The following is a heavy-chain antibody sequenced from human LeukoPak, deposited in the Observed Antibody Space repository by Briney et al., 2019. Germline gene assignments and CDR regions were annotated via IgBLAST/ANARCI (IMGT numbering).Heavy chain of an antibody. V-gene: IGHV3-48*04. CDR2: ISSSSTI. D-gene: IGHD3-22*01. Sequence: GGSLRLSCAASGFTFSSYSIDWVRQAPGKGLEWLSYISSSSTIYYSDCVKGRCTISRDNAKNSVYLQMNSLRAEDTAVYYCARVWSSGYTKDYWGQGTLVTVSS. CDR3: ARVWSSGYTKDY. CDR1: GFTFSSYS. J-gene: IGHJ4*02.